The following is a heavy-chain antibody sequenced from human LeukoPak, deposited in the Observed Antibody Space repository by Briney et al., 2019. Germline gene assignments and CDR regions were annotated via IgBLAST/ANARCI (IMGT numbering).Heavy chain of an antibody. CDR3: ARYDAFDI. CDR2: IYPSGGT. CDR1: GGSISSYK. V-gene: IGHV4-4*07. Sequence: SETQSLTCTVAGGSISSYKWSWIRQPAGKGLEWIGRIYPSGGTNYNPSLKSRVTMSVDTSKNQFSLKLRSVTAADTAVYYCARYDAFDIWGQGTMVSVSS. J-gene: IGHJ3*02.